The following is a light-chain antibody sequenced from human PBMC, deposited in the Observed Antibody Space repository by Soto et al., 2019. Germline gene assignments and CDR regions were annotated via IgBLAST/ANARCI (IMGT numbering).Light chain of an antibody. CDR1: QSVSSSY. V-gene: IGKV3-20*01. Sequence: EIVLTQSPGTLSLSPGERATLSCRASQSVSSSYLAWYQQKPGQAPRLLIYGASNRATGIPDRFSGSGSGTDFTLTISRLEPEDFAVYYCQQYGSLPRTFGGGTKVDIK. CDR2: GAS. CDR3: QQYGSLPRT. J-gene: IGKJ4*01.